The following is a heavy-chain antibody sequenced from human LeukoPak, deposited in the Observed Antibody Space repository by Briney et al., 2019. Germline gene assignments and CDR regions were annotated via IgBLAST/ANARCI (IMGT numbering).Heavy chain of an antibody. Sequence: PSETLSLTCTVSGVSISSSNSYWGWIRQPPGKGLEWIGSIYYSGSTYYNPSLKSRVTISVDTSKNQFSLKLSSVTAADTAVYYCARVGYSGYHYDYFDYWGQGTLVTVSS. J-gene: IGHJ4*02. V-gene: IGHV4-39*07. CDR2: IYYSGST. CDR1: GVSISSSNSY. CDR3: ARVGYSGYHYDYFDY. D-gene: IGHD5-12*01.